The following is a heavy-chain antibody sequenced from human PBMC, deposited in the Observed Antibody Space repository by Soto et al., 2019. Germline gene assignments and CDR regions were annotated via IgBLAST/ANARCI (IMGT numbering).Heavy chain of an antibody. V-gene: IGHV5-51*01. J-gene: IGHJ6*02. CDR2: IYPGDSDT. Sequence: PGESLKSSCKGSGYSFTSYWIGWVRQMPGKGLEWMGIIYPGDSDTRYSPSFQGQVTISADKSISTAYLQWSSLKASDTAMYYCASTVYPGYCSGGSCYSDGMDVCGQGTTVTVSS. CDR3: ASTVYPGYCSGGSCYSDGMDV. CDR1: GYSFTSYW. D-gene: IGHD2-15*01.